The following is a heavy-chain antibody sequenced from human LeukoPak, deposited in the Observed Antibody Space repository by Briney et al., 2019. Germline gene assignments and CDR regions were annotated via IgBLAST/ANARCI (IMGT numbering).Heavy chain of an antibody. J-gene: IGHJ4*02. D-gene: IGHD3-3*01. V-gene: IGHV4-34*01. CDR2: INHSGST. CDR3: ARGRLSGYYKSSYFDY. Sequence: SETLSLTCAVYGGSFSGYYWSWIRQPPGKGLEWIGEINHSGSTNYNPSLKSRVTISVDTSKNQFSLKLSSVTAADTAVYYCARGRLSGYYKSSYFDYWGQGTLVTVSS. CDR1: GGSFSGYY.